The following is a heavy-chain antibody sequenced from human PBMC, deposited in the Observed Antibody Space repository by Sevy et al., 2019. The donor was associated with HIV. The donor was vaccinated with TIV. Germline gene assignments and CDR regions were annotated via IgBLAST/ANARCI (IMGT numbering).Heavy chain of an antibody. CDR1: GYSISSGYY. Sequence: SETLSLTCAVSGYSISSGYYWGWIRQPPGKGLEWIGSIYHSGSTYYNPSLKSRVTISVDTSKNQFSLKLGSVTAADTAVYYCAGVGIVVVIPYWYFDFWGRGTLVTVSS. CDR2: IYHSGST. J-gene: IGHJ2*01. V-gene: IGHV4-38-2*01. D-gene: IGHD3-22*01. CDR3: AGVGIVVVIPYWYFDF.